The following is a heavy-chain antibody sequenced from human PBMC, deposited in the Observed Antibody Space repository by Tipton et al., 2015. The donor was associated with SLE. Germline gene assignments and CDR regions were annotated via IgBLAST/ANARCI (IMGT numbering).Heavy chain of an antibody. V-gene: IGHV7-4-1*01. J-gene: IGHJ4*02. CDR1: GYTFTSYS. D-gene: IGHD4-17*01. CDR2: INTNTGKP. Sequence: QSGAEVKKPGASVKVSCKASGYTFTSYSVIWVRQAPGQGLEWMGWINTNTGKPTYAQGFTGRFVFSLDTSVSTAYLQIGSLKAEGTAVYYCARVLSMTTVDAGYWGQGTLVTVSS. CDR3: ARVLSMTTVDAGY.